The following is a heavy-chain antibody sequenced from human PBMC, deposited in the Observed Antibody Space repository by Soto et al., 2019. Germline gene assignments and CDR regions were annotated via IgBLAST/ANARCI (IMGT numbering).Heavy chain of an antibody. CDR2: ISYDGSNT. V-gene: IGHV3-30*09. D-gene: IGHD6-6*01. J-gene: IGHJ4*02. CDR3: ARGPGIYSTSSSFDC. Sequence: QVQLVESGGGVVQPGRSLRLSCAASGFTFSFYAIYWVRQAPGKGLEWVALISYDGSNTYYADSVKGRFAISRDNSKNTLYLQMNTQRAEDTAVYYCARGPGIYSTSSSFDCWGQGTLVTVSS. CDR1: GFTFSFYA.